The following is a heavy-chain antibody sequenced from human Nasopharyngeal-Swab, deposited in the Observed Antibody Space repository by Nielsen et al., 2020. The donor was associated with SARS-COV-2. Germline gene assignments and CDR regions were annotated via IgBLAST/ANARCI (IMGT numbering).Heavy chain of an antibody. Sequence: GESLKISCAASGFTFSSYWMSWVRKAPGKGREWVAKIKQDGSEKYYVDSVKGRFTISRDNAKNSLYLQMNSMRAEDTAVYYCARVGFSDWYFDLWGRGTLVTVSS. CDR1: GFTFSSYW. CDR3: ARVGFSDWYFDL. D-gene: IGHD3-3*02. CDR2: IKQDGSEK. V-gene: IGHV3-7*01. J-gene: IGHJ2*01.